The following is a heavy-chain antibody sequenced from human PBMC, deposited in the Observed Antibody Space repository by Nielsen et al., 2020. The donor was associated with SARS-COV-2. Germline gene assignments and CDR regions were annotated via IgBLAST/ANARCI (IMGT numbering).Heavy chain of an antibody. D-gene: IGHD2-2*01. Sequence: GESLKISCAASGFTFDDYGMSWVRQAPGKGLEWVSGINWNGGSIGYADSVKGRFTISRDNAKNSLYLQMNSLRAEDTALYYCAKMPQGDDAFDIWGQGTMVTVSS. V-gene: IGHV3-20*04. CDR2: INWNGGSI. J-gene: IGHJ3*02. CDR1: GFTFDDYG. CDR3: AKMPQGDDAFDI.